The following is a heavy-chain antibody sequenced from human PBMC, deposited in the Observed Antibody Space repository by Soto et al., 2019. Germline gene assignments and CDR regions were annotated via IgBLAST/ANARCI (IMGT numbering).Heavy chain of an antibody. CDR3: ARDLWGYCGTDCYPLDV. J-gene: IGHJ6*02. CDR1: GGSISRYY. Sequence: QVQLQESGPGLVKPSETLSLTCTVSGGSISRYYWSWIRQPPGKGLEWIGYMYNTGSTVYNPSFKSRVTISVDTSKNQFSLKLYSVTAADTAVYYCARDLWGYCGTDCYPLDVWGQGTTVTVSS. CDR2: MYNTGST. V-gene: IGHV4-59*01. D-gene: IGHD2-21*02.